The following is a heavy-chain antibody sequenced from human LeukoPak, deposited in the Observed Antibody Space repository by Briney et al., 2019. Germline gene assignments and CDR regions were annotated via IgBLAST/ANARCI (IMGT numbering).Heavy chain of an antibody. CDR3: ASWPLCSGGSCYSDYYYYGMDV. CDR2: IIPILGIA. J-gene: IGHJ6*02. D-gene: IGHD2-15*01. Sequence: ASVKVSCKASGYTFTGYYMHWVRQAPGQGLEWMGWIIPILGIANYAQKFQGRVTITADKSTSTAYMELSSLRSEDTAVYYCASWPLCSGGSCYSDYYYYGMDVWGQGTTVTVSS. CDR1: GYTFTGYY. V-gene: IGHV1-69*10.